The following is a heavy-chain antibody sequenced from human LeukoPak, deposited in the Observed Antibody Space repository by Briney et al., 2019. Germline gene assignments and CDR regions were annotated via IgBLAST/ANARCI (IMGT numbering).Heavy chain of an antibody. J-gene: IGHJ4*02. CDR3: AKDVLSIAVAGPRFDY. D-gene: IGHD6-19*01. V-gene: IGHV3-30*18. Sequence: GGSLRLSCAASGFTFSSYGMHCVRQAPGKGLEWVAVISYDGSNKYYADSVKGRFTISRDNSKNTLYLQMNSLRAEDTAVYYCAKDVLSIAVAGPRFDYWGQGTLVTVSS. CDR2: ISYDGSNK. CDR1: GFTFSSYG.